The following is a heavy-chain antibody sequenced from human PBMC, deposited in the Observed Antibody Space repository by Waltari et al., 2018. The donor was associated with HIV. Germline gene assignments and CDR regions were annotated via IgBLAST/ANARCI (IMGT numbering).Heavy chain of an antibody. CDR1: GYTLTDLS. J-gene: IGHJ6*02. CDR3: ATDFAGMVRAYSYYSLDV. D-gene: IGHD3-10*01. CDR2: FEPEDDEK. V-gene: IGHV1-24*01. Sequence: QVQLVQSGAEVKKPGASVKVSCKVSGYTLTDLSMHWVRQAPGKGLEWMGNFEPEDDEKTYAHKVKGRITITEDTSSDPAYRELSSLTSGDTAVYYCATDFAGMVRAYSYYSLDVWGQGTTVTVSS.